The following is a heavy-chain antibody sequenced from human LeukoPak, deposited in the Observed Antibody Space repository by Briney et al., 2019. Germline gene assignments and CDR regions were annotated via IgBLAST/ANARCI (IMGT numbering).Heavy chain of an antibody. CDR1: GFTFDDYG. J-gene: IGHJ4*02. D-gene: IGHD6-19*01. CDR3: ARGPWSGSGWYFGY. CDR2: INWNGGST. V-gene: IGHV3-20*04. Sequence: GGSLRLSCAASGFTFDDYGMSWVRQGPGKGLEWVSGINWNGGSTGYADSVKGRFTISRDNAKNSLYLQMNSLRAEDTAMYYCARGPWSGSGWYFGYWGQGTLVTVSS.